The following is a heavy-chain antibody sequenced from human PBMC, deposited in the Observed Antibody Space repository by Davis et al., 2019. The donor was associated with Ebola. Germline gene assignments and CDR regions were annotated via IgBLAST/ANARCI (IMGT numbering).Heavy chain of an antibody. D-gene: IGHD3-22*01. Sequence: GESLKISCAASGITFSSYAMHWVRQAPGKGLEWVAVISYAGSNKYYADSVKGRFTISRDNSKNTLYLQMNSLRAEDTAVYYCARVFDSSGYWMENYGMDVWGQGTTVTVSS. V-gene: IGHV3-30-3*01. CDR1: GITFSSYA. J-gene: IGHJ6*02. CDR2: ISYAGSNK. CDR3: ARVFDSSGYWMENYGMDV.